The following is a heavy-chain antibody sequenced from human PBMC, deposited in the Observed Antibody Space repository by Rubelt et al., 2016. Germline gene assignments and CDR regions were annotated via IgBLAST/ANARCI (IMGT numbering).Heavy chain of an antibody. Sequence: VQLVESGGGVVQPGRSLRLSCAASGFTFRSFGMHWVRQAPGKGLEWVSVIYSGGSTYYADSVKGRFIISRDNSKNTLNLQMNSLRAVDTAMYYGARHGSWGSYSYFDDWGQGTTVTFAT. CDR3: ARHGSWGSYSYFDD. D-gene: IGHD3-16*01. J-gene: IGHJ4*02. CDR1: GFTFRSFG. CDR2: IYSGGST. V-gene: IGHV3-66*04.